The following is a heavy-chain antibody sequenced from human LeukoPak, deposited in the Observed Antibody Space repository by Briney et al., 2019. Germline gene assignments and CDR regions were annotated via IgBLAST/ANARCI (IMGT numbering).Heavy chain of an antibody. Sequence: GGSLRLSCAASGFTFSSYAMSWVRQAPGKGLEWVSAISGGGSSTYYADAVKGRFSIARDNSKNTLYLQMNSLRAEDTAVYFCAKDTWGRWLQSAASYFAYWGQGTLVTVSS. CDR3: AKDTWGRWLQSAASYFAY. J-gene: IGHJ4*02. V-gene: IGHV3-23*01. CDR1: GFTFSSYA. D-gene: IGHD5-24*01. CDR2: ISGGGSST.